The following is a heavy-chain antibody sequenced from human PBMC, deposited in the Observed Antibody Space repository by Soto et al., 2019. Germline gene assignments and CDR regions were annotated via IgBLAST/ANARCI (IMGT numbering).Heavy chain of an antibody. Sequence: PGGSLRLSCAASGFTFNSYAMHWVRQAPDKGLEWVAVISYDGSNKYYADSVKGRFTISRDNSKNTLYLQMNSLRAEDTAVYYCAKGQHNYDYGNFDYWGQGTLVTVSS. V-gene: IGHV3-30*18. CDR1: GFTFNSYA. D-gene: IGHD3-16*01. CDR2: ISYDGSNK. CDR3: AKGQHNYDYGNFDY. J-gene: IGHJ4*02.